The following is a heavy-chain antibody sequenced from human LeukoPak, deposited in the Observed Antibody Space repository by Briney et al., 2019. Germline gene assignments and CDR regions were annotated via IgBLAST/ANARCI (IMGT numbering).Heavy chain of an antibody. CDR3: ARDDKWAFDY. J-gene: IGHJ4*02. V-gene: IGHV3-69-1*02. CDR2: ISSTYEI. CDR1: GFTFANYA. D-gene: IGHD1-26*01. Sequence: GASLRLSCAASGFTFANYALNWFRHTPGKGLEWLSYISSTYEIYYADSVKGRFTVSRDNAEKSLYLQMNSLRAEDTAVYYCARDDKWAFDYWGQGTLVTVSS.